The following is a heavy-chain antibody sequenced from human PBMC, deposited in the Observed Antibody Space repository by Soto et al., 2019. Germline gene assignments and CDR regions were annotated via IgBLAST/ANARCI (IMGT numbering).Heavy chain of an antibody. CDR3: AVRSGYSYGLV. J-gene: IGHJ6*02. V-gene: IGHV4-59*01. CDR2: IYYSGST. Sequence: NPSETLSLTCTVSGGSISSYYWSWIRQPPGKGLEWIGYIYYSGSTNYNPSLKSRVTISVDTSKNQFSLKLSSVTAADTAVYYCAVRSGYSYGLVWGQGTTVTVSS. CDR1: GGSISSYY. D-gene: IGHD5-18*01.